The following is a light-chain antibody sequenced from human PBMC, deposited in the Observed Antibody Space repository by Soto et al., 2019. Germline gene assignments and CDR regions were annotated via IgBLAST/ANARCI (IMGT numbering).Light chain of an antibody. CDR3: AAWDDNLIGVV. CDR1: SSNIGNNF. J-gene: IGLJ2*01. CDR2: RNN. Sequence: QLVLTQPPSASGTPGQRVTISCSGSSSNIGNNFVYWYHHLPGTAPELLIYRNNQRPSGVPDRFSGSKSGTSASLAISGLRSEDEADYYCAAWDDNLIGVVFGGGTKLTVL. V-gene: IGLV1-47*01.